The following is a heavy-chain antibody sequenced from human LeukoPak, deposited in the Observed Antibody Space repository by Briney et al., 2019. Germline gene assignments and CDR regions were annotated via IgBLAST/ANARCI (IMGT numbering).Heavy chain of an antibody. CDR2: INHSGST. CDR3: ARDSARADIFGVVYYFDY. Sequence: SETLSLTCAVYGGSFSGYYWSWIRQPPGKGLEWIGEINHSGSTNYNPSLKSRVTISVDTSKNQFSLKLSSVTAADTAVYYCARDSARADIFGVVYYFDYWGQGSLVTVSS. J-gene: IGHJ4*02. CDR1: GGSFSGYY. D-gene: IGHD3-3*01. V-gene: IGHV4-34*01.